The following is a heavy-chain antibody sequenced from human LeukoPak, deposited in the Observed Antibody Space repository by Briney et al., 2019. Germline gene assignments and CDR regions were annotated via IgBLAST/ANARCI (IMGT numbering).Heavy chain of an antibody. Sequence: ASVTVSCTASGGTFSRFTISWVRQAPGQGFEWMGGITPMFGTANFAQKFQGRVSITADESTSTAFMELSSLRSEDTAVYYCAREWGLESSGYYYAYWGQGTLVTVSS. V-gene: IGHV1-69*13. J-gene: IGHJ4*02. CDR3: AREWGLESSGYYYAY. CDR1: GGTFSRFT. CDR2: ITPMFGTA. D-gene: IGHD3-22*01.